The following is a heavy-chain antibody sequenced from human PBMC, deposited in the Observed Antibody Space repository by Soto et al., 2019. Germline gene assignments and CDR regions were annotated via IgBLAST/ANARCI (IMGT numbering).Heavy chain of an antibody. CDR1: GGSISSGDYY. J-gene: IGHJ6*02. CDR2: INYSGST. V-gene: IGHV4-30-4*01. Sequence: QVQLQESGPGLVKPSQTLSLTCTVSGGSISSGDYYWSWIRQPPGKGLEWIGYINYSGSTYYNPSLKSRVTISVDTSKNQVSLKLSSVTAADTAVHYCAASGPYYYYGMDVWGQGTTVTVSS. CDR3: AASGPYYYYGMDV. D-gene: IGHD6-6*01.